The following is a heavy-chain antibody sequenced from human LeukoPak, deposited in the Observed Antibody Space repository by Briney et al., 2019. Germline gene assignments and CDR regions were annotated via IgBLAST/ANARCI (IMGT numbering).Heavy chain of an antibody. CDR1: GFSFDGYA. Sequence: GGSLRLSCAASGFSFDGYAMHWVRQAPGKGLEWVSGISWNSDTIGYADSVKGRLTISRDNAKNSLYLQMNSLRAEDTALYYCAKDISGTYLAALDYWGQGTLVTVSS. J-gene: IGHJ4*02. D-gene: IGHD1-26*01. CDR2: ISWNSDTI. V-gene: IGHV3-9*01. CDR3: AKDISGTYLAALDY.